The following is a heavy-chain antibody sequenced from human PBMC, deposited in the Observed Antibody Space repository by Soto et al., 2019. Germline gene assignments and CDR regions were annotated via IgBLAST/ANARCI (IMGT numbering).Heavy chain of an antibody. D-gene: IGHD3-22*01. J-gene: IGHJ3*02. CDR2: IIPIFGIA. CDR1: GGTFSRYS. Sequence: SVKVSCKASGGTFSRYSITWVRQAPGHGLEWIGRIIPIFGIASYAQKFQGRVTITADESTSTAYMELSSLRSDDTAVYYCARDHGAYYYDSSGYYGAFDIWGQGTMVTVSS. CDR3: ARDHGAYYYDSSGYYGAFDI. V-gene: IGHV1-69*13.